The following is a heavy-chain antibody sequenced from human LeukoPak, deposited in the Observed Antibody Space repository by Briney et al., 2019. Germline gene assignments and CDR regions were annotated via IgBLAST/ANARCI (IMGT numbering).Heavy chain of an antibody. CDR3: ARGIESYGDYGY. Sequence: SETLSLTCTVSGGSLSGSYWSWLRQPPGKGGEGIAYMYNSGSTNYNPSLTSRVTISIDTSKNQFSLKLSSLTAADTAIYYCARGIESYGDYGYWGQGILVTVSS. J-gene: IGHJ4*02. D-gene: IGHD4-17*01. CDR1: GGSLSGSY. CDR2: MYNSGST. V-gene: IGHV4-59*01.